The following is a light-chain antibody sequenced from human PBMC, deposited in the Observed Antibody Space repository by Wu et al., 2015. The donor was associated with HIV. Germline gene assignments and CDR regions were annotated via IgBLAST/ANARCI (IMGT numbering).Light chain of an antibody. V-gene: IGKV3-11*01. CDR2: DAS. CDR1: QSVASF. J-gene: IGKJ2*01. Sequence: EIVLTQFPATLSLSPGGRATLSCRASQSVASFLAWYQQKPGQAPRLLIYDASNRATGIPARFSGSGSGTDFTLTISSLEPEDFAVYYCQQRRYWPLYTFGQGPSWRSN. CDR3: QQRRYWPLYT.